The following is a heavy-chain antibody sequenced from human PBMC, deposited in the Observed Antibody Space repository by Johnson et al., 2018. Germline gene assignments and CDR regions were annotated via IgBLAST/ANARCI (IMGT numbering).Heavy chain of an antibody. V-gene: IGHV3-9*01. CDR2: ISWNSGSK. J-gene: IGHJ1*01. CDR1: GFTFEDYA. D-gene: IGHD5-24*01. CDR3: AKDAVEMATTFQH. Sequence: EVQLVESGGGVVQPGRYLRLSCAASGFTFEDYAMHWVRQAPGKGLEWVSGISWNSGSKGYADSVKGRFTIPSDNAKNSLYLQMNRLRAKDTALYYCAKDAVEMATTFQHWGQGTLVTVSS.